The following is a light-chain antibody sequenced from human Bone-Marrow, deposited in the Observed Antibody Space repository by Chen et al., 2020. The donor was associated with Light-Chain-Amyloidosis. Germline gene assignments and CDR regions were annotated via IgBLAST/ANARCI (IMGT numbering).Light chain of an antibody. CDR2: ASS. Sequence: EIVLTQSPGTLSLSPGEGANLSCRASQTISSNYLTWYQQKFGQAPRLLIYASSSRDTGIPDRFTGSGSGTDYTLTINRLEPEDFATYYCQQYGTSPLTFGGWTKVEIK. V-gene: IGKV3-20*01. J-gene: IGKJ4*01. CDR1: QTISSNY. CDR3: QQYGTSPLT.